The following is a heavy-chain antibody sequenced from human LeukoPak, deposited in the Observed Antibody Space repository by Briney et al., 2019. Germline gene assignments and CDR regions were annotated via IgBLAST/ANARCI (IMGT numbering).Heavy chain of an antibody. CDR2: IYTSGST. CDR1: GGSISSYY. D-gene: IGHD6-13*01. CDR3: ARDGTVAAAAQYNWFDP. Sequence: SETLSLTCTVSGGSISSYYWSWIRQPAGKGLEWIGRIYTSGSTNYNPSLKSRVTMSVDTSKNQFSLKLSSVTAADTAVYYCARDGTVAAAAQYNWFDPWGQGTLVTVSS. V-gene: IGHV4-4*07. J-gene: IGHJ5*02.